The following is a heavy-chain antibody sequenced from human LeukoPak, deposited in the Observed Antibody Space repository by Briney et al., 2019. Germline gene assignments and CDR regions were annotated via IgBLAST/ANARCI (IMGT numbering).Heavy chain of an antibody. CDR3: ARFIGYCSGGSCYDFYMDV. V-gene: IGHV1-18*01. CDR1: GFTFIGYG. Sequence: ASVKVSCKASGFTFIGYGISWVRQAPGQGLEWMGWISGYNGNTKYAHKLQDRVTMTTDTSTSTTYMELRSLRSDDTAVYYCARFIGYCSGGSCYDFYMDVWGKGTTVTVSS. D-gene: IGHD2-15*01. J-gene: IGHJ6*03. CDR2: ISGYNGNT.